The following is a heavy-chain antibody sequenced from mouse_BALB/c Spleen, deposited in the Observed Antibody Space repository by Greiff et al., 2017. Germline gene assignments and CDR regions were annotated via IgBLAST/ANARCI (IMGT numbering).Heavy chain of an antibody. D-gene: IGHD2-4*01. Sequence: EVKVEESGGGLVKPGGSLKLSCAASGFTFSSYAMSWVRQTPEKRLEWVATISSGGSYTYYPDSVKGRFTISRDNAKNTLYLQMSSLRSEDTAMYYCARHPTMITMDYWGQGTSVTVSS. CDR1: GFTFSSYA. J-gene: IGHJ4*01. V-gene: IGHV5-9-3*01. CDR3: ARHPTMITMDY. CDR2: ISSGGSYT.